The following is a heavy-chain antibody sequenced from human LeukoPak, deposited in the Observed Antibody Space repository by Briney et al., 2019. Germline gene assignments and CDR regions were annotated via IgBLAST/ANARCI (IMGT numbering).Heavy chain of an antibody. CDR1: GGTFSSYA. V-gene: IGHV1-2*02. CDR3: ARDKTPYYYGSGSPRYFDY. J-gene: IGHJ4*02. D-gene: IGHD3-10*01. CDR2: INPNSGGT. Sequence: ASVKVSCKASGGTFSSYAISWVRQAPGQGLEWMGWINPNSGGTNYAQKFQGRVTMTRDTSISTAYMELSRLRSDDTAVYYCARDKTPYYYGSGSPRYFDYWGQGTLVTVSS.